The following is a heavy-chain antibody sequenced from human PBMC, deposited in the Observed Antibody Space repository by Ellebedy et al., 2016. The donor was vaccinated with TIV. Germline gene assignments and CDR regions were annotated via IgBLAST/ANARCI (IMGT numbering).Heavy chain of an antibody. CDR1: GDSVSSNSPT. D-gene: IGHD6-19*01. CDR2: TYYRSKWYY. V-gene: IGHV6-1*01. Sequence: MPSETLSLTCAISGDSVSSNSPTWNWIRQSPSRCLEWLGMTYYRSKWYYEYAVSVYSRITINPDTSKNQFYLQLNSVTPEDTAVYYCARYKSCWKIFDYWGQGTLVTVSS. J-gene: IGHJ4*02. CDR3: ARYKSCWKIFDY.